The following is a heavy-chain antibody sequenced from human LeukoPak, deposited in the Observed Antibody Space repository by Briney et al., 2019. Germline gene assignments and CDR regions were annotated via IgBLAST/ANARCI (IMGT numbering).Heavy chain of an antibody. J-gene: IGHJ4*02. Sequence: ASVKVSCKASGGTFSSYTISWVRQAPGQGLEWMGRIIPILGIANYAQKFQGRVTITADKSTSTAYMELSSPRSEDTAVYYCARDSAYSSGPDYWGQGTLVTVSS. CDR2: IIPILGIA. CDR1: GGTFSSYT. D-gene: IGHD6-19*01. CDR3: ARDSAYSSGPDY. V-gene: IGHV1-69*04.